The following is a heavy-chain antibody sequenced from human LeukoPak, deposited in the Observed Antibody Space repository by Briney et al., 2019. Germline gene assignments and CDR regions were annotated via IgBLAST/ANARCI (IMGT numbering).Heavy chain of an antibody. D-gene: IGHD3-10*01. J-gene: IGHJ6*02. CDR1: GFTFRSHG. CDR2: IWYDGSNE. Sequence: GRSLRLSCAASGFTFRSHGMHWVRQAPGKGLEWVAGIWYDGSNEDYADSVKGRFTISRDNSKNTLYLQMNSLRVEDAAVYYCARDGQNGSPYATDVWGQGTTVTVSS. CDR3: ARDGQNGSPYATDV. V-gene: IGHV3-33*01.